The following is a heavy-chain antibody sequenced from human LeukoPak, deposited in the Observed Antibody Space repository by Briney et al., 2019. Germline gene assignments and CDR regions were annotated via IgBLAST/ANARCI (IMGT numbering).Heavy chain of an antibody. Sequence: GGSLGLSCAASGFTFSSYAMSWVRQAPGKGLEWVSAISGSGGSTYYADSVKGRFTISRDNSKNTLYLQMNSLRAEDTAVYYCASCGRFLEWPFDAFDIWGQGTMVTVSS. CDR3: ASCGRFLEWPFDAFDI. CDR1: GFTFSSYA. D-gene: IGHD3-3*01. V-gene: IGHV3-23*01. J-gene: IGHJ3*02. CDR2: ISGSGGST.